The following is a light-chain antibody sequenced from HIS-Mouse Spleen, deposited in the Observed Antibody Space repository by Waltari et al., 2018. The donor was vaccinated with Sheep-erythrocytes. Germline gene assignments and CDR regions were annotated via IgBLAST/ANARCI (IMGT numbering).Light chain of an antibody. CDR3: QQYYSTPLT. CDR2: WAS. V-gene: IGKV4-1*01. CDR1: QSVLYSSNNKNY. J-gene: IGKJ4*01. Sequence: ILLTQSPNSLAGPLGRRAPTNCKSTQSVLYSSNNKNYLAWYQQKPGQPPKLLIYWASTRESGVPDRFSGSGSGTDFTLTISSLQAEDVAVYYCQQYYSTPLTFGGGTKVEIK.